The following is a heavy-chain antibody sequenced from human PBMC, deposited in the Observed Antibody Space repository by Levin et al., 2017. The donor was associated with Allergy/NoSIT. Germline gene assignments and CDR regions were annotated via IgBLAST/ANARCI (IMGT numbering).Heavy chain of an antibody. J-gene: IGHJ2*01. V-gene: IGHV1-18*01. CDR1: GYTFTSYG. CDR3: ARAIPTIVGAPWYFDL. Sequence: ASVKVSCKASGYTFTSYGISWVRQAPGQGLEWMGWISAYNGNTNYAQKLQGRVTMTTDTSTSTAYMELRSLRSDDTAVYYCARAIPTIVGAPWYFDLWGRGTLVTVSS. D-gene: IGHD1-26*01. CDR2: ISAYNGNT.